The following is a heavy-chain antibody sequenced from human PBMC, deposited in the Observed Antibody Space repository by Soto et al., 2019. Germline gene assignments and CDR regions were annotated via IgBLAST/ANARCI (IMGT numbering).Heavy chain of an antibody. V-gene: IGHV3-23*01. CDR1: GFIFNNYA. Sequence: GGSLRLSCAASGFIFNNYAMSWVRQAPGKGLEWVSSISIVGGGPYYADSVKGRFTISRDSSERMLYMEMNSLRVEDTAVYYCGKGILSSEIAYYHYGMDVWGQGTTVTVSS. CDR2: ISIVGGGP. D-gene: IGHD3-10*01. J-gene: IGHJ6*02. CDR3: GKGILSSEIAYYHYGMDV.